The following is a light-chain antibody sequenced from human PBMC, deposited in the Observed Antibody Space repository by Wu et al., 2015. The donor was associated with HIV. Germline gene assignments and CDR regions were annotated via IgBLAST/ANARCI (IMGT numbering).Light chain of an antibody. J-gene: IGKJ2*01. Sequence: AIQLTQSPSSLSASVGDRVTITCRASQGISSALAWYQQKPGKAPKFLIYDASSLESGVPSRFSGSGSGTDFTLTISSLQPEDFATYYCQQSYSTPMYTFGQGTKLEIK. CDR3: QQSYSTPMYT. CDR1: QGISSA. V-gene: IGKV1-13*02. CDR2: DAS.